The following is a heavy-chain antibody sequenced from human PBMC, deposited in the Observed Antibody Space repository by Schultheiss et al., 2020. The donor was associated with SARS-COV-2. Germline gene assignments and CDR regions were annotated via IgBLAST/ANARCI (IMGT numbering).Heavy chain of an antibody. D-gene: IGHD6-13*01. CDR3: TRWIYASSWSDF. Sequence: GESLKISCTASGFTFGDYAMSWFRQAPGKGLEWVGFIRSKPYGATTEYAASVKGRFVISRDDSKSSAYLQMNSLQTEDTALYYCTRWIYASSWSDFWGQGTLVTVSS. V-gene: IGHV3-49*03. CDR1: GFTFGDYA. J-gene: IGHJ4*02. CDR2: IRSKPYGATT.